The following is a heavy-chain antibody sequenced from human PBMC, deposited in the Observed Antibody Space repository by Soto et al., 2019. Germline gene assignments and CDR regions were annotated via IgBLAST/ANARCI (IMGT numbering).Heavy chain of an antibody. CDR3: ARGGYSYGGYYYYGMDV. CDR1: GGTFSSYA. J-gene: IGHJ6*02. CDR2: IIPIFGTA. D-gene: IGHD5-18*01. V-gene: IGHV1-69*06. Sequence: SVKVSCKASGGTFSSYAISWVRQAPGQGLEWMGGIIPIFGTANYAQKFQGRVTITADKSTSTAYMELSSLRSEDTAVYYCARGGYSYGGYYYYGMDVWGQGTTVTVSS.